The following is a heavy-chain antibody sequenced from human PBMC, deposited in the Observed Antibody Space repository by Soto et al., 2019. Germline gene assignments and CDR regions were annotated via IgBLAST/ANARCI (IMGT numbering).Heavy chain of an antibody. CDR3: ARDLGVVTGTDY. V-gene: IGHV3-7*03. J-gene: IGHJ4*02. Sequence: GGSLRLSCAASGFTFSTYWMSWVRQAPGKGLEWVANIKQDGSEKYYVDSVKGRFTISRDNAKKSLHLQMSSLRAEDTAVYYCARDLGVVTGTDYWGQGTLVTVSS. CDR2: IKQDGSEK. D-gene: IGHD1-20*01. CDR1: GFTFSTYW.